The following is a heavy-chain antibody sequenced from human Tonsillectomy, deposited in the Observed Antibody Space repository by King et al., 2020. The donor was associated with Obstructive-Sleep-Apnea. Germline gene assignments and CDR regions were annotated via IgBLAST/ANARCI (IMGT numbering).Heavy chain of an antibody. CDR1: GFTFDDYG. V-gene: IGHV3-9*01. CDR2: ISWNSGSV. D-gene: IGHD6-19*01. CDR3: AKSYSSGWYVPFDY. J-gene: IGHJ4*02. Sequence: VQLVESGGGLVQPGRSLRLSCAASGFTFDDYGMHWVRQAPGKGLEWVSGISWNSGSVGYADSMKGRFTISRDNAKNSLYVQMNSLRGEDTALYYCAKSYSSGWYVPFDYWGQGTLVTVSS.